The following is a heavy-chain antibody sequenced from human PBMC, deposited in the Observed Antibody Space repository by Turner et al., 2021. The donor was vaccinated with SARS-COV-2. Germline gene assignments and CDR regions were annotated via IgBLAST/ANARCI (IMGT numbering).Heavy chain of an antibody. J-gene: IGHJ6*02. Sequence: QMQLVQSGAEVRKPGATVKVPCTASGYTYAAYYMHWARQAPGQGLEWKGWVNPNSGGTNSVEKFQSMVTMTTATSVNTANLQVTRLTSDDTAVYYCSRTYGTSSWPLYGMDVWGQGTTVTVSS. CDR2: VNPNSGGT. D-gene: IGHD6-6*01. V-gene: IGHV1-2*02. CDR1: GYTYAAYY. CDR3: SRTYGTSSWPLYGMDV.